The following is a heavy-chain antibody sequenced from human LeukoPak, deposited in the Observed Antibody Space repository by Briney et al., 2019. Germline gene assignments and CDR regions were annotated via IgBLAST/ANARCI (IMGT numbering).Heavy chain of an antibody. CDR3: ARSPSATAPYYYYYYMDV. Sequence: GGSLRLSCAASGFTFSSYSMNWVRQAPGKGLEWVSSISSSSYIYYADSVKGRFTIYRDNAKNSLYLQMNSLRAEDTAVYYCARSPSATAPYYYYYYMDVWGKGTTVTISS. J-gene: IGHJ6*03. D-gene: IGHD2-21*02. CDR1: GFTFSSYS. V-gene: IGHV3-21*01. CDR2: ISSSSYI.